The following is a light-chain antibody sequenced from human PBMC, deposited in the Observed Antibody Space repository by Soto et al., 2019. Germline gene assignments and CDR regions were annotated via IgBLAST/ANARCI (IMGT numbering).Light chain of an antibody. CDR3: QQNGSLPIT. V-gene: IGKV3-20*01. Sequence: EIVLTQSPGTLSLSPGERATLSCRASQSLSGGFLAWFQQKPGQTPRLLIYSASNRATGIPDRFSGSVSGTDFTLTISRLEPEDFVVYYCQQNGSLPITFGQGTRLEIK. CDR2: SAS. CDR1: QSLSGGF. J-gene: IGKJ5*01.